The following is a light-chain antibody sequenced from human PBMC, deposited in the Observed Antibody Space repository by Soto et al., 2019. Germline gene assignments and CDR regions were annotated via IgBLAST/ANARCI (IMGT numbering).Light chain of an antibody. V-gene: IGKV3-11*01. CDR3: QQRSSWPIT. CDR1: QSVSSN. Sequence: EIVMTQSPVTLSVSPGERVTLSCRASQSVSSNLAWYQQKPGQAPRLLIYGASTRATGIPARFSGSGSGTEFTLTISRLEPEDFAVYYCQQRSSWPITFGQGTRLEIK. CDR2: GAS. J-gene: IGKJ5*01.